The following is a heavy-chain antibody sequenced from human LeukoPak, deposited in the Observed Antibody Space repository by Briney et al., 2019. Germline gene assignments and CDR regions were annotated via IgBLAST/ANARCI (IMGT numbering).Heavy chain of an antibody. V-gene: IGHV4-30-2*01. D-gene: IGHD3-10*01. Sequence: PSETLSLTCAVSGGSISSGGYSWSWIRQPPGKGLEWIGYIYHSGSTYYNPSLKSRVTISVDGSKNQFSLKLSSVTAADTAVYYCARAGATADAFDIWGQGTMVTVSS. CDR1: GGSISSGGYS. CDR2: IYHSGST. J-gene: IGHJ3*02. CDR3: ARAGATADAFDI.